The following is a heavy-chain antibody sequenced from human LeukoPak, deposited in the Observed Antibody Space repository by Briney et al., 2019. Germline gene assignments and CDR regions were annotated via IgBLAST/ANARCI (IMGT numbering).Heavy chain of an antibody. Sequence: GGSMRLSCVASGFSFADSAMNWVRQAPGKGLEWVSFISNLDDTTYYADSVKGRFTISRDTSKSTLYLQMNSLRAEDTAVYYCAKDLGGDCYLDYWGQRTLVTVSS. D-gene: IGHD2-21*02. J-gene: IGHJ4*02. CDR3: AKDLGGDCYLDY. CDR2: ISNLDDTT. CDR1: GFSFADSA. V-gene: IGHV3-23*01.